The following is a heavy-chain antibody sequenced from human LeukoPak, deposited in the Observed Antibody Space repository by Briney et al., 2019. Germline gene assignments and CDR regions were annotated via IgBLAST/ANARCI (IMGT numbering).Heavy chain of an antibody. V-gene: IGHV1-69*13. CDR1: GGTFSSYA. Sequence: ASVKLSCKASGGTFSSYAISWVRQAPGQGLEWMGGIIPIFGTANYAQKFQGRVTITADESTSTAYMELSSLRSEDTAVYYCARGKEDYYGSGSYFDYWGQGTLVTVSS. CDR3: ARGKEDYYGSGSYFDY. CDR2: IIPIFGTA. J-gene: IGHJ4*02. D-gene: IGHD3-10*01.